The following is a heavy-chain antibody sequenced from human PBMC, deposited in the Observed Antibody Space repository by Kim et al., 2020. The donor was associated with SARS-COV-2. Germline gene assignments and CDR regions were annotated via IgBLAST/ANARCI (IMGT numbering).Heavy chain of an antibody. J-gene: IGHJ6*02. Sequence: GGSLRLSCAASGFTFSAYSMNWVRQAPGKGLECISYISGSSTTIYYADSVMGRFTISRDDAENSLFLHVNSLRDEDSAVYYCARVVSKITIPPDGIDVWGQGTTVTVSS. D-gene: IGHD3-9*01. V-gene: IGHV3-48*02. CDR1: GFTFSAYS. CDR2: ISGSSTTI. CDR3: ARVVSKITIPPDGIDV.